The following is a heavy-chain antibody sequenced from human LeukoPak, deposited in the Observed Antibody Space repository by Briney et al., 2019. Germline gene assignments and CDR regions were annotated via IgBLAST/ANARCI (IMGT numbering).Heavy chain of an antibody. Sequence: GGSLRLSCAASGFTFSPYWMHWVRQAPGKGLVWVSHINGDASTTIYADSVKGRFTISRDNARNTLYLQMNSLRAEDTAVYYCARVRGSPDAFNIWGQGTMVTVSS. CDR3: ARVRGSPDAFNI. CDR1: GFTFSPYW. J-gene: IGHJ3*02. CDR2: INGDASTT. V-gene: IGHV3-74*01. D-gene: IGHD1-26*01.